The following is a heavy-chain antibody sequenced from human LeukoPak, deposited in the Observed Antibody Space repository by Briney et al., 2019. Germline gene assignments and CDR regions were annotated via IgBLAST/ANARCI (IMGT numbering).Heavy chain of an antibody. V-gene: IGHV3-23*01. D-gene: IGHD2-2*01. J-gene: IGHJ4*02. CDR3: AKDFNQLMGLYFDY. CDR1: GFTFSSYA. Sequence: GGSLRLSCAASGFTFSSYAMSWVRQAPGKGLEWVSAINGSGGSTYYADSVKGRVTISRDNSKNTLYLQMNSLRADDTAVYYCAKDFNQLMGLYFDYWGQGTLVTVSS. CDR2: INGSGGST.